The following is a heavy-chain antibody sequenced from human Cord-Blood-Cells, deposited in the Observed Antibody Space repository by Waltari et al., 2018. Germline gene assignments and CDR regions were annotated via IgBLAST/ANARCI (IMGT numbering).Heavy chain of an antibody. V-gene: IGHV1-8*01. CDR1: GYTFNSHD. CDR2: MNPNSGKT. Sequence: QVPLVQSGAEVKKPGASVKVSCKASGYTFNSHDINWVRQATGQGLEWMGWMNPNSGKTGYVQKCQCRVTMTRNTSIRTAYMELSSLRSEDTAVYYCASWGIAAAGTYFLDYWGQGTLVTVSS. D-gene: IGHD6-13*01. J-gene: IGHJ4*02. CDR3: ASWGIAAAGTYFLDY.